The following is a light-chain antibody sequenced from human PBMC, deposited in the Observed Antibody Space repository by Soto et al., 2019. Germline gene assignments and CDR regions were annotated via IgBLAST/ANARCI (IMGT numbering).Light chain of an antibody. CDR1: QAISNY. V-gene: IGKV1-27*01. J-gene: IGKJ2*01. Sequence: DIQMTQSPSSLSTSVGDRVTITCRASQAISNYLAWYQRKPGNVPKLLTYAASTLQSGVPSRFSGSGSGTDFTLTISSLQPEDVATYYCQRYDSAPYTFGQGTKLEIK. CDR2: AAS. CDR3: QRYDSAPYT.